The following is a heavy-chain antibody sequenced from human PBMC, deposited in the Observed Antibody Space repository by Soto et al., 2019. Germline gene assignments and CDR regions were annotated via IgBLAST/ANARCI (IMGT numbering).Heavy chain of an antibody. J-gene: IGHJ5*02. CDR1: GASPRDNY. CDR3: ARRRGEFDA. V-gene: IGHV4-34*01. D-gene: IGHD2-21*01. CDR2: INHSGNT. Sequence: PSGTPSPTCAVYGASPRDNYCNWLRQPPGKGLEWIGEINHSGNTNYNPSLRSRVTISIDTSKNQLSLNLRSVSAADTAVYYCARRRGEFDAWGQGTPVTVSS.